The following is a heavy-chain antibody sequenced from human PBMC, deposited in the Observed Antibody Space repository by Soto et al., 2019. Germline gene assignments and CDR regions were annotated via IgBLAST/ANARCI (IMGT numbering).Heavy chain of an antibody. D-gene: IGHD3-16*01. CDR3: ARNPILGERTFDY. CDR2: IYYSGST. CDR1: GGSISSGGYY. Sequence: QVQLQESGPGLVKPSQTLSLTCTVSGGSISSGGYYWSWIRQHPGKGLEWIGYIYYSGSTDYNPSLRSRVTISVDTSKNQFSLKLSSVTAADTAVYYCARNPILGERTFDYWGQGTLVTVSS. V-gene: IGHV4-31*03. J-gene: IGHJ4*02.